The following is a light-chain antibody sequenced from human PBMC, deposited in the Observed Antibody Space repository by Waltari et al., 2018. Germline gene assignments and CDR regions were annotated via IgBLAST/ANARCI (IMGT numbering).Light chain of an antibody. CDR1: SSNIGSNT. CDR2: TNQ. CDR3: AAWDDSLNGYV. V-gene: IGLV1-44*01. Sequence: QSVLTQPPSVSGTPGQRVTISCSGSSSNIGSNTVNWYQQLPGTAPKVLIDTNQEWPSGVPDRFSGAKSGTSAALAISGLQSEDEADYYCAAWDDSLNGYVFGTGTKVTVL. J-gene: IGLJ1*01.